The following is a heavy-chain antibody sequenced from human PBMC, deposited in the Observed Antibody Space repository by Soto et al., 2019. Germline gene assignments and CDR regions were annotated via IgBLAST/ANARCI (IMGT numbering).Heavy chain of an antibody. D-gene: IGHD3-3*01. Sequence: PGESLKISCKASGYSITSYWIAWVRQMPGQGLEWMGIIFPDDSDTRYSPSFQGQVTISADKSISTAYVQWSSLKASDTAMYYCTRGGVATRTFDYWGQGTLLTVSS. V-gene: IGHV5-51*01. CDR1: GYSITSYW. CDR2: IFPDDSDT. J-gene: IGHJ4*02. CDR3: TRGGVATRTFDY.